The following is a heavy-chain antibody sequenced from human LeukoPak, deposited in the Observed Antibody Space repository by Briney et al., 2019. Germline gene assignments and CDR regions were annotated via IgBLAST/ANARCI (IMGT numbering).Heavy chain of an antibody. CDR3: ARDRSIAARWGFDY. Sequence: ASVKVSCKASGYTFTIYYMHWVRQAPGQGLEWMGIINPSGGSTSYAQKFQGRVTITRDMSTSTVYMELSSLRSEDTAVYYCARDRSIAARWGFDYWGQGTLVTVSS. J-gene: IGHJ4*02. V-gene: IGHV1-46*01. D-gene: IGHD6-6*01. CDR1: GYTFTIYY. CDR2: INPSGGST.